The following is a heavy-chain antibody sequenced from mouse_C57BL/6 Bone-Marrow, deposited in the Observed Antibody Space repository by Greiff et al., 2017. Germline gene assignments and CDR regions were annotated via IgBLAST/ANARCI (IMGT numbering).Heavy chain of an antibody. CDR3: ARADYYSNYEFAY. Sequence: VQLQQSGPELVKPGASVKISCKASGYTFTDYYMNWVKQSHGKSLEWIGDINPNNGGTSYNQKFKGKATLTVDKSSSRAYMELRSLTSEDSAVYYCARADYYSNYEFAYWGQGTLVTVSA. D-gene: IGHD2-5*01. CDR2: INPNNGGT. V-gene: IGHV1-26*01. J-gene: IGHJ3*01. CDR1: GYTFTDYY.